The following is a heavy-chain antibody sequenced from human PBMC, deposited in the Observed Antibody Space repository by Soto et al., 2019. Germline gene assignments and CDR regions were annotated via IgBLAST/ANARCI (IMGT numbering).Heavy chain of an antibody. J-gene: IGHJ3*02. CDR3: ARHSRSGRSCYSWRCGAFDI. CDR2: IYYSGST. V-gene: IGHV4-39*01. CDR1: GGSISSSSYY. D-gene: IGHD2-15*01. Sequence: QLQLQESGPGLVKPSETLSLTCTVSGGSISSSSYYWGWIRQPPGKGLEWIGSIYYSGSTYYNPSLKRRVTISVDTSKNQFSLKLSSVTAADTAVYYCARHSRSGRSCYSWRCGAFDIWGQGTMVTVSS.